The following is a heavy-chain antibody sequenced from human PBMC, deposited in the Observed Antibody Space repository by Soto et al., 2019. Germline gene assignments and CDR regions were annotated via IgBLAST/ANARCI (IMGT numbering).Heavy chain of an antibody. CDR3: ARGPQDILDH. D-gene: IGHD2-15*01. CDR2: MNPNSGNP. CDR1: GYTFTRYD. Sequence: QVQLVQSGAEVKKPGASVKVSCKASGYTFTRYDINWVRQATGQGLEWMGWMNPNSGNPGFAQKFQGRVTITRNTSISTAYMELSSPRSEDTAVYYCARGPQDILDHWGQGTLVTVSS. J-gene: IGHJ4*02. V-gene: IGHV1-8*01.